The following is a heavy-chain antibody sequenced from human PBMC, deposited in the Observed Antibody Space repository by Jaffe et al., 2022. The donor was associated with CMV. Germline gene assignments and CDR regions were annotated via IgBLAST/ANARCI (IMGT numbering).Heavy chain of an antibody. D-gene: IGHD1-7*01. CDR1: GFTFSSYS. V-gene: IGHV3-21*01. CDR2: ISSSSSYI. Sequence: EVQLVESGGGLVKPGGSLRLSCAASGFTFSSYSMNWVRQAPGKGLEWVSSISSSSSYIYYADSVKGRFTISRDNAKNSLYLQMNSLRAEDTAVYYCARDQRINWNYDVGAFDIWGQGTMVTVSS. J-gene: IGHJ3*02. CDR3: ARDQRINWNYDVGAFDI.